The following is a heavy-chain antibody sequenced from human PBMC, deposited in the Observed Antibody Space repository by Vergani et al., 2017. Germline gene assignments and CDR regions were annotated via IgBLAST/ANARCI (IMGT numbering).Heavy chain of an antibody. V-gene: IGHV3-48*01. CDR2: ISSCSSTI. J-gene: IGHJ4*02. D-gene: IGHD5-24*01. CDR1: GFTFSSYS. Sequence: EVQLVESGGGLVQPGGSLRLSCAASGFTFSSYSMNWVRQAPGKGLEWVSYISSCSSTIYYADSVKGRFTISRDNSKNTLYLQMNSLRAEDTAVYYCAKDTRVEMATIIGYWGQGTLVTVSS. CDR3: AKDTRVEMATIIGY.